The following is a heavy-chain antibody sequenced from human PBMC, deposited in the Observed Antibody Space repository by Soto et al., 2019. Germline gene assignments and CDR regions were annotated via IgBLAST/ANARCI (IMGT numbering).Heavy chain of an antibody. CDR1: GGTFSSYA. Sequence: SVKVSCKASGGTFSSYAISWVRQAPGQGLEWMGGIIPIFGTANYAQKFQGRVTITADKSTSTAYMGLSSLRSEDTAVYYCASSGMLGSRSLAGITTNWFDPWGQGTLVTVSS. D-gene: IGHD1-20*01. V-gene: IGHV1-69*06. J-gene: IGHJ5*02. CDR2: IIPIFGTA. CDR3: ASSGMLGSRSLAGITTNWFDP.